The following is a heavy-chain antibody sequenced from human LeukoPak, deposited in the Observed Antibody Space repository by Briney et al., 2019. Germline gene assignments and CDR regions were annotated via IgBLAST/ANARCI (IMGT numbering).Heavy chain of an antibody. D-gene: IGHD2-15*01. CDR1: GGSISSSNW. CDR2: IYHSGST. J-gene: IGHJ4*02. Sequence: SGTLSLTCAVSGGSISSSNWWSWVRQPPGKGLEWIGEIYHSGSTNYNPSLKSRVTILVDTSKNQFSLKLSSVTAADTAVYYCARDQDYYFDYWGQGTLVTVSS. V-gene: IGHV4-4*02. CDR3: ARDQDYYFDY.